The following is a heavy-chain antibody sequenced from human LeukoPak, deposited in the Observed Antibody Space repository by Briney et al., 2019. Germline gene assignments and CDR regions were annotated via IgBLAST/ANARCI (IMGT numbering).Heavy chain of an antibody. Sequence: GGSLRLSCAASGFTVSSNYMSWVRQAPGKGLEWVSVICSGGSTYYADSVKGRFTISRDNSKNTLYLQMNSLRAEDTAVYYCARDAAVAFDIWGQGTMVTVSS. J-gene: IGHJ3*02. D-gene: IGHD6-19*01. CDR2: ICSGGST. CDR1: GFTVSSNY. CDR3: ARDAAVAFDI. V-gene: IGHV3-53*01.